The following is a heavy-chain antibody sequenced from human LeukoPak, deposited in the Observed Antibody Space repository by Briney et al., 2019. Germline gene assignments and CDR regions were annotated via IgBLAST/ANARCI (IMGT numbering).Heavy chain of an antibody. CDR2: VQWDGYNK. V-gene: IGHV3-30*02. Sequence: GGSLRLSCAASGFSITGYGIHWARQAPGKGLGWGATVQWDGYNKYYADYVKGRFTVSRDTSKNTVYLQMDSLRSEDTAVYYRARREAVGAMSDFDDWGQGTLVTVSS. CDR3: ARREAVGAMSDFDD. CDR1: GFSITGYG. D-gene: IGHD1-26*01. J-gene: IGHJ4*02.